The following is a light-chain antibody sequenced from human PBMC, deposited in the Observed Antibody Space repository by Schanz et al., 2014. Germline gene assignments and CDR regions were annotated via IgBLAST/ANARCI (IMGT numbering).Light chain of an antibody. CDR1: SSDVGGYNF. V-gene: IGLV2-14*03. J-gene: IGLJ2*01. Sequence: QSALTQPASVSGSPGQSITISCTGTSSDVGGYNFVSWYQQHPGKAPKVIIYDVSNRPSGVSNRFSGSKSDVTASLTISGLQADDEAEYYCSSYTSSSTLLVFGGGTKLTVL. CDR2: DVS. CDR3: SSYTSSSTLLV.